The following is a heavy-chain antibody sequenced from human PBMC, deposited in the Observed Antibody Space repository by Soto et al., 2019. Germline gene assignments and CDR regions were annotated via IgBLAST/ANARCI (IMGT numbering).Heavy chain of an antibody. J-gene: IGHJ4*02. V-gene: IGHV1-18*01. CDR3: VRDTSFYFDSSGQNY. CDR2: ISPYNGNT. Sequence: ASVKVSCKASGYTFTSHDISWVRQAPGQGLEWMGWISPYNGNTNYAQRLQGRVTMTADTSTSTAYMELRSLRSDDTAVYYCVRDTSFYFDSSGQNYWGQGTLVTVSS. D-gene: IGHD3-22*01. CDR1: GYTFTSHD.